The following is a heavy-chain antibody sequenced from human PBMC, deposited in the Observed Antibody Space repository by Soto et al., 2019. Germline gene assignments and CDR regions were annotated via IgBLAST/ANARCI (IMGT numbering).Heavy chain of an antibody. CDR3: ARGAAAGTE. V-gene: IGHV2-5*01. CDR1: GFSLSTSGVG. D-gene: IGHD6-13*01. CDR2: IYWNDDK. Sequence: SGPTLVNPTRPLKLTCTFSGFSLSTSGVGVGWIRQPPGKALEWLALIYWNDDKRYSPSLKSRLTITKDTSKNQVVLTLTNMDPVDTATYYCARGAAAGTEWGQGTLVTVSS. J-gene: IGHJ4*02.